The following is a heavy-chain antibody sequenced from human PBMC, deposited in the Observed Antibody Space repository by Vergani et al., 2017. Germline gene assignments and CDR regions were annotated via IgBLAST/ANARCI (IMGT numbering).Heavy chain of an antibody. D-gene: IGHD6-13*01. Sequence: QVQLVESGGGVVQPGRSLRLSCAASGFTFSSYGMHWVRQAPGKGLEWVAVIWYDGSNKYYADSVKGRFTISRDNSKNTLYLQMNSLRAEDTAVYYCARASPGPAIAAAGWGAFDIWGQGTMVTVSS. CDR1: GFTFSSYG. J-gene: IGHJ3*02. CDR3: ARASPGPAIAAAGWGAFDI. CDR2: IWYDGSNK. V-gene: IGHV3-33*01.